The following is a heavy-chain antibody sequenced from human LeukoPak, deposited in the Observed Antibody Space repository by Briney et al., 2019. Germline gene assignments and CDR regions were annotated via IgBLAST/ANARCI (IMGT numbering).Heavy chain of an antibody. CDR1: GGSINGYY. J-gene: IGHJ6*04. D-gene: IGHD2-21*02. V-gene: IGHV4-59*08. Sequence: SETLSLTCSVSGGSINGYYWSWIRQPPGKGLEWIGYIYYSGTTNYSPPLKSRVTISLDPSKNQFSLKLTSVTAADAAIYYCARFRRGVVTALDVWGRGTTVAVSS. CDR3: ARFRRGVVTALDV. CDR2: IYYSGTT.